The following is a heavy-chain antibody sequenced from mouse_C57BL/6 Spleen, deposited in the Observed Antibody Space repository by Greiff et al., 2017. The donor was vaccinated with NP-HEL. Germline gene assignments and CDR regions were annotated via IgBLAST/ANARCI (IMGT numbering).Heavy chain of an antibody. CDR2: ISSGGDYI. Sequence: VQLKESGEGLVKPGGSLKLSCAASGFTFSSYAMSWVRQTPEKRLEWVAYISSGGDYIYYADTVKGRFTISRDNARNTLYLQMSSLKSEDTAMYYCTRGGITTVVDWYFDVWGTGTTVTVSS. D-gene: IGHD1-1*01. V-gene: IGHV5-9-1*02. CDR1: GFTFSSYA. CDR3: TRGGITTVVDWYFDV. J-gene: IGHJ1*03.